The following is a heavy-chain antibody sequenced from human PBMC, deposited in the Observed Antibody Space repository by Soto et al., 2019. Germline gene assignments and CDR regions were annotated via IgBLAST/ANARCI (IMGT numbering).Heavy chain of an antibody. CDR1: GGSISSGNYY. Sequence: SETLSLTCTVSGGSISSGNYYWSWIRQPPGKGLEWIGFISYSGSTYYNLSLKSRITITPDTSKNQFSLQLNSVTPEDTAVYFCARYGSSWILDSWGQGSLVTVSS. V-gene: IGHV4-30-4*01. CDR3: ARYGSSWILDS. D-gene: IGHD6-13*01. J-gene: IGHJ4*02. CDR2: ISYSGST.